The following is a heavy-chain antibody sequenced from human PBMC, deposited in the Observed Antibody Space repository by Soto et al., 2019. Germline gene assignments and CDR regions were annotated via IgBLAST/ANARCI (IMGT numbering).Heavy chain of an antibody. CDR1: GGTFSSYA. CDR3: ARKFVVVVAAPGFAFDI. CDR2: IIPIFGTA. J-gene: IGHJ3*02. V-gene: IGHV1-69*12. D-gene: IGHD2-15*01. Sequence: QVQLVQSGAEVKKPGSSVKVSCKASGGTFSSYAISWVRQAPGQGLEWMGGIIPIFGTANYAQKFQGRVTITADESPSTAYMELSSLRSEDTAVYYCARKFVVVVAAPGFAFDIWGQGTMVTVSS.